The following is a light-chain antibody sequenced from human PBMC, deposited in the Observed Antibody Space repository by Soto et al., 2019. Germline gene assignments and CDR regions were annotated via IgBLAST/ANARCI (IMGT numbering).Light chain of an antibody. CDR3: QQYGSSLPIT. V-gene: IGKV3-20*01. J-gene: IGKJ5*01. CDR1: QSVSSSY. CDR2: GAS. Sequence: EIVLTQSPGTLSLSPGERATLSCRASQSVSSSYLAWDQQKPGQAPRLLIYGASSRATGIPDRFSGSGAGTDFTLTISRLEPEDCAVYYCQQYGSSLPITFGQGKRLQI.